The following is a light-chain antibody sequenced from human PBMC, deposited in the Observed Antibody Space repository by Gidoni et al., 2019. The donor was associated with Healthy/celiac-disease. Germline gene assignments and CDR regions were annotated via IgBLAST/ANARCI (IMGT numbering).Light chain of an antibody. J-gene: IGKJ2*02. CDR3: LQDYNYPRT. CDR1: QGIRND. CDR2: AAP. Sequence: AIQMTQSPSSLSASVGDRVTITCRASQGIRNDLGWYQQKPGKAPELLIYAAPSLQSGVPSRFSGSGSGTDFTLTISSLQPEDFATYYCLQDYNYPRTFXXXTKLEIK. V-gene: IGKV1-6*01.